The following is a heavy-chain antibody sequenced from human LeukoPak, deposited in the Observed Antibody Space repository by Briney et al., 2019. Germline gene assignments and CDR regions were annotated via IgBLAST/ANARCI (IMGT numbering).Heavy chain of an antibody. CDR3: ARAKADSSSSLDG. V-gene: IGHV4-59*01. CDR1: GGSIRTYS. J-gene: IGHJ4*02. CDR2: ISHSGTT. D-gene: IGHD6-6*01. Sequence: SETLSLTCIVSGGSIRTYSWNWIRQSPGKGLEWIGYISHSGTTSYRSSLKSRVTISVDTSKNQFSLKLSSVTAADTAVYYCARAKADSSSSLDGWGQGTLVTVSS.